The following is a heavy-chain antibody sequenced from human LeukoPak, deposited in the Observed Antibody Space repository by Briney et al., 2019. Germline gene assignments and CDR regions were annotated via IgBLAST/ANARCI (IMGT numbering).Heavy chain of an antibody. D-gene: IGHD4-23*01. CDR3: ARDRYGGNSGEFDY. Sequence: PSETLSLTCTVSGGSISSYYWSWIRQPPGKGLEWVGYIYYSATTNYNPTLKSRVTILVDTSKNPFSLKLSSVTAAGTGVYYCARDRYGGNSGEFDYWGQGTLVTVSS. CDR2: IYYSATT. CDR1: GGSISSYY. V-gene: IGHV4-59*01. J-gene: IGHJ4*02.